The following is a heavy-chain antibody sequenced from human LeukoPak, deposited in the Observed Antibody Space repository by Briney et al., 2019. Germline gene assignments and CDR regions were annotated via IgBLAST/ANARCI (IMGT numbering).Heavy chain of an antibody. Sequence: PGGSLRLSCAASGFIVSSNYMSWVRQDPGKGLEWVSVIYSGGSTYYADSVKGRFTISRDNSKNTLYLQMNSLRAEDTAVYYCARVKGSSWPAFDYWGHGTLVTVSS. D-gene: IGHD6-13*01. CDR2: IYSGGST. J-gene: IGHJ4*01. V-gene: IGHV3-53*01. CDR3: ARVKGSSWPAFDY. CDR1: GFIVSSNY.